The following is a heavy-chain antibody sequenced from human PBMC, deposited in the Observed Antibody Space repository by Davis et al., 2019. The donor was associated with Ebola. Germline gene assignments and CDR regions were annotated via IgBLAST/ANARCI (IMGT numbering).Heavy chain of an antibody. V-gene: IGHV3-23*01. J-gene: IGHJ4*02. CDR1: GFTFSSYA. CDR3: AKDANRRIAVAGREFDY. D-gene: IGHD6-19*01. Sequence: GGSLRLSYAASGFTFSSYAMNWVRQAPGKGLEWVSGISGSGASTYYADSVKGRFTISRDNSKNMLYLQMNSLRAEDTAVYYCAKDANRRIAVAGREFDYWGQGTLVTVSS. CDR2: ISGSGAST.